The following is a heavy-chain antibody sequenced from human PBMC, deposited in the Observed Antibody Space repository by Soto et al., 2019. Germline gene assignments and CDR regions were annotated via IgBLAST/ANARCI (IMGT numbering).Heavy chain of an antibody. CDR1: GGSITNYY. CDR2: VHHSGST. Sequence: QVQLQESGPGLVKPPETLSLTCTVSGGSITNYYWSWIRQPPGKGLEWIGYVHHSGSTNYNPSLKSRVPMSVDTSKNKVSLKLSSVTAADTAMYYCAKNRYGLDVWGHGTTVTVSS. J-gene: IGHJ6*02. V-gene: IGHV4-59*08. D-gene: IGHD3-16*02. CDR3: AKNRYGLDV.